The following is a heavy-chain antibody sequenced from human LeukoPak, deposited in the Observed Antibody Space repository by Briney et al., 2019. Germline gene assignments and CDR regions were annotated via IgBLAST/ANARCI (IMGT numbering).Heavy chain of an antibody. J-gene: IGHJ4*02. Sequence: GGSLRLSCAASGFTFSSYWMSWVRQAPGKGLEWVASIEQDGSEKYYVDSVKGRFTISRDNAKNSLFLQMNSLRAEDTAVYYCAKGHTSLAPGGQGALVTVSS. V-gene: IGHV3-7*01. CDR1: GFTFSSYW. CDR3: AKGHTSLAP. D-gene: IGHD5-18*01. CDR2: IEQDGSEK.